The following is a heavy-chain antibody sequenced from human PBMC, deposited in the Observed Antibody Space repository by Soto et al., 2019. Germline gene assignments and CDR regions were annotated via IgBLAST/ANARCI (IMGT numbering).Heavy chain of an antibody. J-gene: IGHJ4*02. CDR1: GFTLSKYW. D-gene: IGHD3-10*01. CDR2: VTGEGTSA. V-gene: IGHV3-74*01. Sequence: LVESGGGWVQPGGSLRLSCAVSGFTLSKYWIHWVRQAPGKGLVWLLRVTGEGTSATYADSVKGRFTVSRDTANETLYLQMNGMRDEDTAVYFCARGFRRSKVRGVFNQGGLDYWGQGTLVTVSS. CDR3: ARGFRRSKVRGVFNQGGLDY.